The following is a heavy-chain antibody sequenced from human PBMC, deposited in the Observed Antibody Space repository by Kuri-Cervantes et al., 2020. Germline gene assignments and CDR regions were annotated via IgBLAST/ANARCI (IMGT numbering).Heavy chain of an antibody. J-gene: IGHJ4*02. Sequence: GGSLRLSCAASGFTYSDYYMSWIRQAPGNGLEWVSYISSSGSTIYYTDSVKGRFTITRDNAKKSLYLQMNSLRAEDTAVYYCATVQNGSYYYWGQGTLVTVSS. V-gene: IGHV3-11*01. CDR1: GFTYSDYY. CDR3: ATVQNGSYYY. CDR2: ISSSGSTI. D-gene: IGHD1-26*01.